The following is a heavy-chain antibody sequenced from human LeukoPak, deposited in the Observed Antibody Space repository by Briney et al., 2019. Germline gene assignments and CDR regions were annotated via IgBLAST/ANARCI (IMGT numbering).Heavy chain of an antibody. CDR2: IYYSGST. CDR3: ARTSDSSGNFDY. Sequence: PSETLSLTCTVSGGSISSSSYYWGWVRQPPGKGLEWIGSIYYSGSTYYNPSLKSRVTISVDTSKNQFSLKLSSVTAADTAVYYCARTSDSSGNFDYWGQGTLVTVSS. D-gene: IGHD3-22*01. J-gene: IGHJ4*02. V-gene: IGHV4-39*07. CDR1: GGSISSSSYY.